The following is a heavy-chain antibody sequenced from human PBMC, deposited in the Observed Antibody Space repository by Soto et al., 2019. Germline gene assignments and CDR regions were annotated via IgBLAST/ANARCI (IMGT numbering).Heavy chain of an antibody. Sequence: GASVKVSCKASGGTFSSYAISWVRQAPGQGLERMGGIIPIFGTANYAQKFQGRVTITADESTSTAYMELSSLRSEDTAVYYCARVPPRYYDSSGYYPFDYWGQGTLVTVSS. D-gene: IGHD3-22*01. V-gene: IGHV1-69*13. CDR3: ARVPPRYYDSSGYYPFDY. J-gene: IGHJ4*02. CDR1: GGTFSSYA. CDR2: IIPIFGTA.